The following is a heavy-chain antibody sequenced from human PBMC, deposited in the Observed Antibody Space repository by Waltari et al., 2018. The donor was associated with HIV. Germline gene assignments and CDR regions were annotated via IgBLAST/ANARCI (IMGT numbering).Heavy chain of an antibody. J-gene: IGHJ5*02. CDR2: ISSSSSYI. CDR3: ARSEIGRGSVVVVAARWFDP. CDR1: GFTFSSYS. D-gene: IGHD2-15*01. Sequence: EVQLVESGGGLVKPGGSLRLSCAASGFTFSSYSMNWVRQAPGKGLAWVSSISSSSSYIYYADSVKGRFTISRDNAKNSLYLQMNSLRAEDTAVYYCARSEIGRGSVVVVAARWFDPWGQGTLVTVSS. V-gene: IGHV3-21*01.